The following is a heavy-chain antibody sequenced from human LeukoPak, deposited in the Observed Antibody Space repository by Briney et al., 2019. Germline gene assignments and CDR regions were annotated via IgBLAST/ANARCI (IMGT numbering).Heavy chain of an antibody. Sequence: PGGSLRLSCAASGFTVSSNYMSWVRQAPGKGLEWVSVIYSGRSTYYPDSVKGRFTIARDNSKKTLYLQMNSMRAEDTDVYYCARSSSRVGATSVPSSPPGPNDYWGQGTLVTVSS. V-gene: IGHV3-53*01. J-gene: IGHJ4*02. D-gene: IGHD1-26*01. CDR2: IYSGRST. CDR1: GFTVSSNY. CDR3: ARSSSRVGATSVPSSPPGPNDY.